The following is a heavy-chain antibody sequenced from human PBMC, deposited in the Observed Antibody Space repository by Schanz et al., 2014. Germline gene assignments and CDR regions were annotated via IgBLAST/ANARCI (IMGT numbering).Heavy chain of an antibody. CDR1: GFTFSSYS. V-gene: IGHV3-48*04. CDR3: ARENLNWEAFDI. CDR2: ISRDGTTS. D-gene: IGHD7-27*01. Sequence: EVQLVESGGGLVQPGGSLRLSCAASGFTFSSYSMNWVRQAPGKGLEWLSYISRDGTTSYYADSVKGRFTISRDNAKNSLYLEMTSLRGEDTAVYYCARENLNWEAFDIWGQGTVVTVSS. J-gene: IGHJ3*02.